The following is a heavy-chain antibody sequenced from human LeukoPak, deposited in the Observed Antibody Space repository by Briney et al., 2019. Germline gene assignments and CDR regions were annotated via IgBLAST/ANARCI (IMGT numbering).Heavy chain of an antibody. D-gene: IGHD1-26*01. V-gene: IGHV1-69*13. CDR3: ARPPAGAAYYFDY. CDR1: GGTFISYA. CDR2: IIPIFGTA. Sequence: SVKVSCKASGGTFISYAISWVRQAPGQGLEWMGGIIPIFGTANYAQKFQGRVTITADESTSTAYMELSSLRSEDTAVYYCARPPAGAAYYFDYWGQGTLVTVSS. J-gene: IGHJ4*02.